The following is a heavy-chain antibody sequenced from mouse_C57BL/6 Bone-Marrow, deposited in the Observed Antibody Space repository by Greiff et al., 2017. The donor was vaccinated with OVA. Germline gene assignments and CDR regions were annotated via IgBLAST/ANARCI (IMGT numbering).Heavy chain of an antibody. CDR3: TTPSTTVYFDY. CDR2: IDPEDGDT. Sequence: EVQLQQSGAELVRPGASVKLSCKASGFNIKDYYMHWVKQRPEQGLEWIGRIDPEDGDTEYAPKFQGKATMTADTSSNTAYLQLSSLTSEDTAVYYCTTPSTTVYFDYWGQGTTLTVSS. CDR1: GFNIKDYY. D-gene: IGHD2-2*01. J-gene: IGHJ2*01. V-gene: IGHV14-1*01.